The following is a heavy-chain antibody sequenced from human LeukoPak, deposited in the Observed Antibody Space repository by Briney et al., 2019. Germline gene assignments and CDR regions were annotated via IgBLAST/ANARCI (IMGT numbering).Heavy chain of an antibody. CDR1: GFTFSSYA. CDR2: ISRSDGTT. Sequence: GSLRLSCAASGFTFSSYAMNWVRQAPGKGLAWVATISRSDGTTYYAGSVKGRFTISRDNSKNTLYLQMNSLRAEDTAVYYCAKVMVRGAMDVWGQGTTVTVSS. J-gene: IGHJ6*02. D-gene: IGHD3-10*01. CDR3: AKVMVRGAMDV. V-gene: IGHV3-23*01.